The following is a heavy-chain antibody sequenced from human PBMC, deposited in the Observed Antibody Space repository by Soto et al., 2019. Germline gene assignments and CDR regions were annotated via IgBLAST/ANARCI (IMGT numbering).Heavy chain of an antibody. CDR1: GGSISSGGYY. CDR3: ARGISTYYDFWSGYYAPSAFDYYMDV. J-gene: IGHJ6*03. D-gene: IGHD3-3*01. CDR2: IYYSGST. Sequence: SETLSLTCTVSGGSISSGGYYWSWIRQHPGKGLEWIGYIYYSGSTNYNPSLKSRVTISVDTSKNQFSLKLSSVTAADTAVYYCARGISTYYDFWSGYYAPSAFDYYMDVWGKGTTVTVSS. V-gene: IGHV4-31*03.